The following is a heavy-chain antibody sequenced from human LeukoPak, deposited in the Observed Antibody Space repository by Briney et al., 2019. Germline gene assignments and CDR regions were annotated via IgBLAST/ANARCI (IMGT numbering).Heavy chain of an antibody. CDR1: GFTFSSYG. Sequence: PGGSLTLSCAASGFTFSSYGMHGVGPAPDEGLEGVAVISYDGSNKYYADSVKGRFTISRDNSKNTLYLQMNSLRAEDTAVYYCAKDFVFSPFDYWGQGTLVTVSS. V-gene: IGHV3-30*18. D-gene: IGHD3-3*01. J-gene: IGHJ4*02. CDR2: ISYDGSNK. CDR3: AKDFVFSPFDY.